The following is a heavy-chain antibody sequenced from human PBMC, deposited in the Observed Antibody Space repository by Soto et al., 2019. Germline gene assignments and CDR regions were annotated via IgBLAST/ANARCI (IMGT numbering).Heavy chain of an antibody. V-gene: IGHV4-59*01. D-gene: IGHD6-6*01. Sequence: PSETLSLTCTVSGGSISSYYWSWIRQPPGKGLEWIGYIYYSGSTNYNPSLKSRVTISVDTSKNQFSLKLSSVTAADTAVYYCARDTSSGIAARPNYYYYYMDVWGKGTTVTVS. J-gene: IGHJ6*03. CDR3: ARDTSSGIAARPNYYYYYMDV. CDR1: GGSISSYY. CDR2: IYYSGST.